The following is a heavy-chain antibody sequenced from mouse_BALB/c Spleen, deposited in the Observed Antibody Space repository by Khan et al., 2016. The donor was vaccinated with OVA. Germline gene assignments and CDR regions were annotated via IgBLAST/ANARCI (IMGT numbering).Heavy chain of an antibody. V-gene: IGHV1-77*01. CDR3: ARGDYCLYYFDY. J-gene: IGHJ2*01. D-gene: IGHD1-2*01. Sequence: QVRLQQSGPDLARPGASVKLSCKASGYTFTDYYINWVKQRTGQGLEWIGDIYPGSGNPYYNEKFKGKATLTADKSSSTAYMQLSSLTSEDSAVYFCARGDYCLYYFDYWGQGTTLTVSA. CDR1: GYTFTDYY. CDR2: IYPGSGNP.